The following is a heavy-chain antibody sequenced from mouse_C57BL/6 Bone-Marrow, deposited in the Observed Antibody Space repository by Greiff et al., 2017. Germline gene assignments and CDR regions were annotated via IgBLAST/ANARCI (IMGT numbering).Heavy chain of an antibody. Sequence: VQLQQSGAELARPGASVKLSCKASGYTFTSYGISWVKQRTGQGLEWIGEIYPRSGNTYSNEKFKGKATLTADKSSSKAYMELRSLTSEDSAVYFCIGGDYWGQGTTLTVSS. CDR3: IGGDY. CDR2: IYPRSGNT. CDR1: GYTFTSYG. J-gene: IGHJ2*01. V-gene: IGHV1-81*01.